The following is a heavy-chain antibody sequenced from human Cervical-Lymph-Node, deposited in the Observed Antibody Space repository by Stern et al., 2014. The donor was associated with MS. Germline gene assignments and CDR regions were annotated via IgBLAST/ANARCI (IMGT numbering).Heavy chain of an antibody. Sequence: VQLLESGAEVKKPGASVKVSCTASGYIFTTYGMSWVRQAPGQGLEWMGWIRTNNGDTSFAQKLQGRVAMTTDTSTSTAYMELRNLRSDDTAVYYCARDDYGTYYGLDVWGLGTPVTVSS. CDR1: GYIFTTYG. J-gene: IGHJ6*02. CDR2: IRTNNGDT. D-gene: IGHD4/OR15-4a*01. CDR3: ARDDYGTYYGLDV. V-gene: IGHV1-18*01.